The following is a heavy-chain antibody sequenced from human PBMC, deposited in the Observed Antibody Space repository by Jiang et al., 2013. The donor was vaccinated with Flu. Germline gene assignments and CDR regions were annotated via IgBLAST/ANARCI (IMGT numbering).Heavy chain of an antibody. CDR3: ARVIAAAGTTYDAFDI. J-gene: IGHJ3*02. D-gene: IGHD6-13*01. V-gene: IGHV1-46*01. Sequence: EVKKPGASVKVSCKASGYTFTSYYMHWVRQAPGQGLEWMGIINPSGGSTSYAQKFQGRVTMTRDTSTSTVYMELSSLRSEDTAVYYCARVIAAAGTTYDAFDIWGQGTMVTVSS. CDR1: GYTFTSYY. CDR2: INPSGGST.